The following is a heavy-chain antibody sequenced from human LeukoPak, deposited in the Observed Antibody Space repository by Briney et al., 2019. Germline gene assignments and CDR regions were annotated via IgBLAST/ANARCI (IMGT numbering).Heavy chain of an antibody. CDR1: GGSISNYY. CDR2: ISTSGST. V-gene: IGHV4-4*07. CDR3: ARGKAGYNLIDY. Sequence: SETLSLTCTVSGGSISNYYWNWIRQPAGKGLEWIGRISTSGSTKYNPSLKSRVIVSVNTSKNQFSLKLSSVTAADTAVYYCARGKAGYNLIDYWGQGTLVTVSS. D-gene: IGHD5-24*01. J-gene: IGHJ4*02.